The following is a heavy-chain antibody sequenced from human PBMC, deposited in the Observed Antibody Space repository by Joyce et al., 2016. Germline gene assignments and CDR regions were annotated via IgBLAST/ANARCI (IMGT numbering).Heavy chain of an antibody. D-gene: IGHD2-2*01. V-gene: IGHV4-39*02. CDR3: ASDIVVVSAGTDYFDY. CDR1: GGSINNSTYY. Sequence: QLQLQESGPGLVKPSETLSLTCTVSGGSINNSTYYWGWIRQPPGKGLEWGGSIYHTGSAYYKPSLKSRVTISVDTSKNHFSLKLNSVSAADTAVYYCASDIVVVSAGTDYFDYWGQGSLVTVSS. J-gene: IGHJ4*02. CDR2: IYHTGSA.